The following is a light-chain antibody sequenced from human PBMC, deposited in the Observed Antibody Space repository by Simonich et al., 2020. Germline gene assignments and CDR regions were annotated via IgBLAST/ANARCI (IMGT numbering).Light chain of an antibody. J-gene: IGKJ2*01. V-gene: IGKV2-28*01. Sequence: DIVMTQSPLSLPVTPGEPASISCRSSQSLLHSNGYNYLDWYLQKPGQSPQLLIYLGSNRASGGPDRFSGSGSGTDFTLKISRVEAEDVGVYYCMQRIEFPYTFGQGTKLEIK. CDR1: QSLLHSNGYNY. CDR3: MQRIEFPYT. CDR2: LGS.